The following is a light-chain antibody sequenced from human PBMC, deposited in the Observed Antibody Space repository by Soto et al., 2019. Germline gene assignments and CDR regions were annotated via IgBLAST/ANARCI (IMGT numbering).Light chain of an antibody. CDR3: QNYDSAPIT. V-gene: IGKV1-27*01. J-gene: IGKJ5*01. CDR1: QGIGNF. CDR2: ASS. Sequence: DIQMTQSPSSLSASVGNRVSITCRASQGIGNFLAWYQQKPGKVPKVLIYASSTLHPGVPSRFSGGGSGTVFTLTINSLQPDDIATYYCQNYDSAPITFGQGTRLEIK.